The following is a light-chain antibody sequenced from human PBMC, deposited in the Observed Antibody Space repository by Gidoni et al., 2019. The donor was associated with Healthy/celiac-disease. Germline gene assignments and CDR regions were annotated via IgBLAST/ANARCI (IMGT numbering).Light chain of an antibody. J-gene: IGKJ1*01. CDR1: QSVSSN. CDR2: GAS. V-gene: IGKV3-15*01. Sequence: EIVMTQSPATLSVSPGERATLSCRASQSVSSNLAWYQQKPGQAPRLLIYGASTRATGIPARFSGSGSGTEFTLTISSLQSEDFAVYYCQQYNNWQDTFXQXTKVEIK. CDR3: QQYNNWQDT.